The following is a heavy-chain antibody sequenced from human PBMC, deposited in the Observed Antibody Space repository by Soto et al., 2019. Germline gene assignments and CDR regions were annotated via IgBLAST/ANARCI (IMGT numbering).Heavy chain of an antibody. CDR3: AREVAAPGTSVGYFGY. CDR2: ISAYNGNT. V-gene: IGHV1-18*01. Sequence: GASVKLSCKDSGYTFDSYAISWVRQSPEQGLEWMGWISAYNGNTNYAQKLQGRVTMTTDTSTSTAYMELRCLRSDDTAVYYCAREVAAPGTSVGYFGYWGQGPLVTGSS. D-gene: IGHD6-13*01. J-gene: IGHJ4*02. CDR1: GYTFDSYA.